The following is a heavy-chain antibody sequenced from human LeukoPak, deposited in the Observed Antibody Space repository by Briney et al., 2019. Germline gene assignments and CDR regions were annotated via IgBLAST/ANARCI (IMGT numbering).Heavy chain of an antibody. CDR3: ARDLESSGWYWGHAFDI. J-gene: IGHJ3*02. Sequence: ASVNVSCKASGGTFSIYVISWVRQAPGQGLEWMGRIIPILGIANYAQKFQGRVTITADKSTSTAYMELSSLRSEDTAVYYCARDLESSGWYWGHAFDIWGQGTMVTVSS. CDR2: IIPILGIA. V-gene: IGHV1-69*04. CDR1: GGTFSIYV. D-gene: IGHD6-19*01.